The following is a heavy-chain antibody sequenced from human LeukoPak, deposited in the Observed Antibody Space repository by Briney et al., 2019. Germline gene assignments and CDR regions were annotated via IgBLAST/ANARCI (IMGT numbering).Heavy chain of an antibody. CDR1: GGSISSYY. J-gene: IGHJ4*02. CDR2: MYYSGST. D-gene: IGHD3-3*01. V-gene: IGHV4-59*01. Sequence: PSETLSLTCTVSGGSISSYYWSWIRQPPGKGLEWIGYMYYSGSTNYNPSLKSRVTISVDTSKNQFSLKLSSVTAADTAVYYCAKGATIFPATDVRFWGQGTLVTVSS. CDR3: AKGATIFPATDVRF.